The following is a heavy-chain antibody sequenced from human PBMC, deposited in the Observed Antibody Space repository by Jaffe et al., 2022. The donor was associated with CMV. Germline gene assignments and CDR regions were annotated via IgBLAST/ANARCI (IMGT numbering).Heavy chain of an antibody. V-gene: IGHV3-33*08. J-gene: IGHJ6*03. CDR3: ARAPGYSYGPYYYYYYMDV. CDR2: IWYDGSNK. D-gene: IGHD5-18*01. CDR1: GFTFSSYG. Sequence: QVQLVESGGGVVQPGRSLRLSCAASGFTFSSYGMHWVRQAPGKGLEWVAVIWYDGSNKYYADSVKGRFTISRDNSKNTLYLQMNSLRAEDTAVYYCARAPGYSYGPYYYYYYMDVWGKGTTVTVSS.